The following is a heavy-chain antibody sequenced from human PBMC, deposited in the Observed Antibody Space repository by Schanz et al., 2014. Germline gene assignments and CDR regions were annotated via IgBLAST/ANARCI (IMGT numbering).Heavy chain of an antibody. J-gene: IGHJ4*02. Sequence: VQLVESGGGMVQPGRSLRLSCAGSGFSFSDYGMHWVRQAIGKGLEWVSGIGPASDPYYAGSVKGRFTISRENGKNSLYLQMNSLRAGDTAVYYCARGRRGDCRRTSCTYYFAYWGQGTLVTVSS. CDR2: IGPASDP. CDR1: GFSFSDYG. CDR3: ARGRRGDCRRTSCTYYFAY. D-gene: IGHD2-2*01. V-gene: IGHV3-13*05.